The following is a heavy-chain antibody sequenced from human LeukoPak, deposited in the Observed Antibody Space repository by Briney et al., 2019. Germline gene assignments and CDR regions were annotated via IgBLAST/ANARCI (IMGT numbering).Heavy chain of an antibody. CDR2: ISHDGII. Sequence: SGGSLRLSCAASGFTFSSYWMNWVRQAPGKGLVWVSRISHDGIISYADSVKGRFTISRDNAKNTLILQMNSLRVEDTAVYYCARDWVYKIDYWGRGTLVTVSS. J-gene: IGHJ4*02. V-gene: IGHV3-74*01. CDR3: ARDWVYKIDY. CDR1: GFTFSSYW. D-gene: IGHD5-24*01.